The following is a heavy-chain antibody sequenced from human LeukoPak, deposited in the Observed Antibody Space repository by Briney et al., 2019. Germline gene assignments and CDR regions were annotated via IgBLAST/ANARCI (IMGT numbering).Heavy chain of an antibody. Sequence: GGSLRLSCAASGFTFSSYGMHWVRQAPGKGLEWVAIIWYDGNHKYYVDSVKGRFTISRDNSKNTLYLQMNSLRAEDTAVYYCAKTIYDYVWGSYRYALDYWGQGTLVTVSS. CDR1: GFTFSSYG. CDR2: IWYDGNHK. J-gene: IGHJ4*02. CDR3: AKTIYDYVWGSYRYALDY. D-gene: IGHD3-16*02. V-gene: IGHV3-33*06.